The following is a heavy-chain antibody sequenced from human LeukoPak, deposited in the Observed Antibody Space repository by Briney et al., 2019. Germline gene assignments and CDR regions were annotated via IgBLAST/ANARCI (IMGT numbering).Heavy chain of an antibody. D-gene: IGHD4-17*01. Sequence: ASVKVSCKASGYTFTSYYMHWVRQAPGQGLEWMGIINPSGGSTSYAQKFQGRVTMARDTSASTVYMELSSPRSEDTAVYYYARGGFYGDYVFDYWGQGTLVTVSS. J-gene: IGHJ4*02. V-gene: IGHV1-46*01. CDR2: INPSGGST. CDR1: GYTFTSYY. CDR3: ARGGFYGDYVFDY.